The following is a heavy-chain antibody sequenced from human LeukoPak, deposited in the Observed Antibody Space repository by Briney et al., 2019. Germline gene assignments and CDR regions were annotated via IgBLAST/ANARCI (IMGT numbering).Heavy chain of an antibody. CDR3: ARDTAIGSSGS. V-gene: IGHV3-7*05. CDR1: GFTFSSYS. CDR2: IKQDGSEK. D-gene: IGHD6-19*01. J-gene: IGHJ5*02. Sequence: GGSLRLSCAASGFTFSSYSMNWVRQAPGKGLEWVANIKQDGSEKYYVDSVKGRFTISRDNAKNSLYLQMNSLRAEDTAVYYCARDTAIGSSGSWGQGTLVTVSS.